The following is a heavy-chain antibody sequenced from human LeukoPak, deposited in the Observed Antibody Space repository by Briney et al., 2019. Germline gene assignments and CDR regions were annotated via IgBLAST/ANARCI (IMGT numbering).Heavy chain of an antibody. J-gene: IGHJ5*02. Sequence: GASVKVSCKASGYTFTSYDINWVRQAPGQGLEWMGWMNPNSGNTGYAQKFQGRVTMTRNTSISTAYMELSSLRSEDTAVYYCARGSEWFGELYDWFDHWGQGTLVTVSS. CDR3: ARGSEWFGELYDWFDH. CDR1: GYTFTSYD. CDR2: MNPNSGNT. D-gene: IGHD3-10*01. V-gene: IGHV1-8*01.